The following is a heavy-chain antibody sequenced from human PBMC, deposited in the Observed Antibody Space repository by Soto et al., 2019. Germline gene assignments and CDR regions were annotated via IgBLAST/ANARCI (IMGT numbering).Heavy chain of an antibody. J-gene: IGHJ6*02. CDR3: ARPLIIASDYYYGMDV. V-gene: IGHV1-69*12. D-gene: IGHD6-13*01. Sequence: QVQLVQSGAEVKKPGSSVKVSCKASGGTFSSYAISWVRQAPGQGLEWMGGIIPIFGTANYAQKFQGRVTITADESPSTGYLELSSLRSEDTAVYYCARPLIIASDYYYGMDVWGQGTTVTVSS. CDR1: GGTFSSYA. CDR2: IIPIFGTA.